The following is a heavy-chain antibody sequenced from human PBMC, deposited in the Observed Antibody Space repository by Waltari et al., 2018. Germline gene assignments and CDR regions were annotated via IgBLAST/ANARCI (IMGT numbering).Heavy chain of an antibody. CDR3: ATGHYDYIWGSYRN. Sequence: KVSGYHLTELSMHWVRQAPGKGLEWMGGFDPEDGETIYAQKFQGRVTMTEDTSTDTAYMELSSLRSEDTAVYYCATGHYDYIWGSYRNWGQGTLVTVSS. V-gene: IGHV1-24*01. CDR2: FDPEDGET. J-gene: IGHJ4*02. D-gene: IGHD3-16*02. CDR1: GYHLTELS.